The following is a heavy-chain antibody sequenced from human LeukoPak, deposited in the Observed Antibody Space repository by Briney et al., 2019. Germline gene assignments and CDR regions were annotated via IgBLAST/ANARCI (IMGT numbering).Heavy chain of an antibody. J-gene: IGHJ4*02. CDR1: GGSISSSSYY. CDR2: IYYSGST. Sequence: PSETLSLTCTVSGGSISSSSYYWGWIRQPPGKGLEWIGSIYYSGSTNYNPSLKSRVTISVDTSKNQFSLKLSSVTAADTAVYYCARGGSGTVYWGQGTLVTVSS. CDR3: ARGGSGTVY. V-gene: IGHV4-39*07. D-gene: IGHD3-10*01.